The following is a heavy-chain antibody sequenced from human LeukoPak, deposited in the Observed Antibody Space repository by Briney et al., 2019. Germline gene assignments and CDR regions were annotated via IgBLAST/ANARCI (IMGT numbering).Heavy chain of an antibody. D-gene: IGHD1-26*01. CDR2: IKQDGSEK. CDR3: ARYSGNPASFEY. Sequence: PGGSLRLSCAASGFIFSSYWMSWVRQAPGKGLEWVANIKQDGSEKYHVDSVKGRFTISRDNAKNSLYLQMNSLRAEDTAVYYCARYSGNPASFEYWGQGTLVTVSS. CDR1: GFIFSSYW. V-gene: IGHV3-7*01. J-gene: IGHJ4*02.